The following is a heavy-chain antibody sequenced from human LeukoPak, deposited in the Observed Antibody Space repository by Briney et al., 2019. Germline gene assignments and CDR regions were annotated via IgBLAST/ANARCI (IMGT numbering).Heavy chain of an antibody. CDR3: ARGPDYGDH. Sequence: SETLSLTCTVSGGSIRSSYYYWSWIRQPPGKGLEWIGYIYYSGSTNYNPSLKSRVTMLVDTSKNQFSLKLSSVTAADTAVYYCARGPDYGDHWGQGILVTVSS. J-gene: IGHJ4*02. V-gene: IGHV4-61*01. CDR1: GGSIRSSYYY. CDR2: IYYSGST.